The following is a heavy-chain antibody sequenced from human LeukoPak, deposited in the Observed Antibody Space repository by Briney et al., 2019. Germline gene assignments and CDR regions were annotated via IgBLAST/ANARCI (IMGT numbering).Heavy chain of an antibody. CDR2: IIPIFGTA. D-gene: IGHD3-22*01. J-gene: IGHJ4*02. CDR3: ARHGTPRYYYDSSGYFNYFDY. CDR1: GGTFSIYA. V-gene: IGHV1-69*13. Sequence: ASVKVSCKASGGTFSIYAISWVRQAPGQGLEWMGGIIPIFGTANYAQKFQGRVTITADESTSTAYMELSSLRSEDTAVYYCARHGTPRYYYDSSGYFNYFDYWGQGTLVTVSS.